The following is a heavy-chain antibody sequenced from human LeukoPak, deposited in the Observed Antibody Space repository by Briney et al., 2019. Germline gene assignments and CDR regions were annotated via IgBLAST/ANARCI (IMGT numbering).Heavy chain of an antibody. CDR1: GFTFSSYA. CDR2: ISSSSSTI. J-gene: IGHJ6*03. V-gene: IGHV3-48*01. D-gene: IGHD2-2*01. Sequence: VQPGGYLRLSCAASGFTFSSYAMSWVRQAPGKGLEWVSYISSSSSTIYYADSVKGRFTISRDNAKNSLYLQMNSLRAEDTAVYYCARVVEYQLLSRRYYYYYYMDVWGKGTTVTVSS. CDR3: ARVVEYQLLSRRYYYYYYMDV.